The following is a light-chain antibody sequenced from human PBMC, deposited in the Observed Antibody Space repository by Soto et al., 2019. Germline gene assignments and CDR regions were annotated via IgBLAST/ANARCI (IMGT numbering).Light chain of an antibody. CDR1: SSDVGGYHY. J-gene: IGLJ2*01. CDR3: SSYTSSSTRV. Sequence: QAVVTQPASVSGSPGQSITISCTGTSSDVGGYHYVSWYQQHPGKAPKLMIYEVSNRPSGVSNRFSGSKSGNTASLTISGLQAEDEADYYCSSYTSSSTRVFGGGTKLTVL. CDR2: EVS. V-gene: IGLV2-14*03.